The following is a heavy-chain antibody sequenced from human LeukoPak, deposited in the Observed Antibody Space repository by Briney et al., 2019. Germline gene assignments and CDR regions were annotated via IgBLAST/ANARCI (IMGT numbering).Heavy chain of an antibody. CDR3: AHSSAMVPFDY. J-gene: IGHJ4*02. Sequence: SGPTLVKPTQTLTLTCTFSGFSLSTSGVGVGWIRQPPGKALEWLALIYWDDDKRYSPSLKSRPTITKDTSKDQVVLTITNMDPVDTATYYCAHSSAMVPFDYWGQGTLVTVSS. CDR1: GFSLSTSGVG. V-gene: IGHV2-5*02. CDR2: IYWDDDK. D-gene: IGHD5-18*01.